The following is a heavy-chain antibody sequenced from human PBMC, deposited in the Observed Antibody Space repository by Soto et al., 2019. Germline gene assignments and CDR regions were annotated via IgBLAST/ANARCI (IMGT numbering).Heavy chain of an antibody. CDR1: GGSISSYY. CDR2: IYYSGST. Sequence: QVQLQESGPGLVKPSETLSITCTVSGGSISSYYWSWIRQPPGKGLEWIGYIYYSGSTTYNPTLKSRVTISVDTSKIQFSLKLSSVTAADTAVYYCAVRYVSCFDDCGQRSLVSVSS. V-gene: IGHV4-59*08. J-gene: IGHJ4*02. D-gene: IGHD2-8*01. CDR3: AVRYVSCFDD.